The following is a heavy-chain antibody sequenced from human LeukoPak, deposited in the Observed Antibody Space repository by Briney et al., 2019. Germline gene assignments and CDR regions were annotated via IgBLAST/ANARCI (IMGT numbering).Heavy chain of an antibody. Sequence: WETLSLTCTVSGGPIYSYYWSWIRQTAGKGLEWIGRLYPGVSTDYNPSLKSRVTMSVDTSKNQFALKLSAVTAADTAVYYCARLKFYDSTGYSPGHYMDVWGKGTTVTVSS. CDR1: GGPIYSYY. D-gene: IGHD3-22*01. CDR2: LYPGVST. V-gene: IGHV4-4*07. J-gene: IGHJ6*03. CDR3: ARLKFYDSTGYSPGHYMDV.